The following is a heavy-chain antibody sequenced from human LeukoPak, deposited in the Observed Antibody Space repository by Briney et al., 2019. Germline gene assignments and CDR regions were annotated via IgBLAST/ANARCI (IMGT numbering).Heavy chain of an antibody. CDR1: GGSFRGYY. CDR2: INHSGST. CDR3: ARERPYGDYFDY. V-gene: IGHV4-34*01. J-gene: IGHJ4*02. D-gene: IGHD4-17*01. Sequence: PSETLSLTCAVYGGSFRGYYWTWIRQPPGKGLEWIGEINHSGSTNYNPSLKSRVTISVDTSKNQFSLKLSSVTVADTAVYYCARERPYGDYFDYWGQGTLVTVSS.